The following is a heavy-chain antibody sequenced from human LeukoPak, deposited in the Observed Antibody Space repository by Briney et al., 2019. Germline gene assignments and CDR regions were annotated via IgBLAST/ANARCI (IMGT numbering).Heavy chain of an antibody. Sequence: ASVKVSCKASGGTFSSYAISWVRQAPGQGLEWMGRIIPILGIANYAQKFQGRVTITADKSTSTAYMELSSLRSEDTAVYYGARDLGYSGYDLAFDIWGQGTMVTVSS. V-gene: IGHV1-69*04. D-gene: IGHD5-12*01. J-gene: IGHJ3*02. CDR2: IIPILGIA. CDR3: ARDLGYSGYDLAFDI. CDR1: GGTFSSYA.